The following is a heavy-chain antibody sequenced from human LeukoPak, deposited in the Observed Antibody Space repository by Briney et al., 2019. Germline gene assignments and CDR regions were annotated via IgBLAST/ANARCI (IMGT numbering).Heavy chain of an antibody. V-gene: IGHV1-18*01. CDR1: GYTFTSYG. D-gene: IGHD5-18*01. J-gene: IGHJ4*02. CDR3: ARDRRGYGYGPRVTFDY. Sequence: ASVKISCKASGYTFTSYGISWVRQAPGQGLEWMGWISAYNGNTNYAQKLQGRVTMTTDTSTSTAYMELRSLRSDDTAVYYCARDRRGYGYGPRVTFDYWGQGTLVTVSS. CDR2: ISAYNGNT.